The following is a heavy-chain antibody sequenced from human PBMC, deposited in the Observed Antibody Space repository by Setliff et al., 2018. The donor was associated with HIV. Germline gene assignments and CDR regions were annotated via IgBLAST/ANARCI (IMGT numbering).Heavy chain of an antibody. CDR2: MSYDGNNK. V-gene: IGHV3-30*07. D-gene: IGHD4-4*01. CDR1: GFIFSSYA. CDR3: AADVPNFSDDYIPIDY. Sequence: GGSLRLSCSDSGFIFSSYAMHWVRQAPGEGLEWVAVMSYDGNNKYYADSVKGRFTISRDDSRNTLFLHMSDLKTEDTGVYYCAADVPNFSDDYIPIDYWGRGTLVTVSS. J-gene: IGHJ4*02.